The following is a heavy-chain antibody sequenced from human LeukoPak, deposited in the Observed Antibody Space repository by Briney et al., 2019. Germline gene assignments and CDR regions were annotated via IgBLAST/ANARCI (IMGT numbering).Heavy chain of an antibody. D-gene: IGHD3-10*01. CDR3: AKWQYYVSGDDY. CDR2: ISGSGDNT. J-gene: IGHJ4*02. V-gene: IGHV3-23*01. CDR1: GFTFSTYG. Sequence: GGTLRLSCAGSGFTFSTYGMSWVREAANKGLEGLSTISGSGDNTYYADSVKGRFTISRDNSKNTLFLQMNSLRAEDTAIYYCAKWQYYVSGDDYWGQGILVTVSS.